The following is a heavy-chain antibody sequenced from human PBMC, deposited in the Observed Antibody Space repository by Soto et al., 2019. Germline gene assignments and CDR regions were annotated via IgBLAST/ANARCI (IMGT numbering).Heavy chain of an antibody. J-gene: IGHJ4*02. V-gene: IGHV5-51*01. D-gene: IGHD6-13*01. Sequence: PGESLKISCQCSGYTFSNFWIAWVRQLPGKGLEYMGIIYPGDSETRYSPSFHGTVTISADRSIGTAYLQWSSLEASDSAFYFCARSPRSSPYFDYWGQGALVTVSS. CDR3: ARSPRSSPYFDY. CDR1: GYTFSNFW. CDR2: IYPGDSET.